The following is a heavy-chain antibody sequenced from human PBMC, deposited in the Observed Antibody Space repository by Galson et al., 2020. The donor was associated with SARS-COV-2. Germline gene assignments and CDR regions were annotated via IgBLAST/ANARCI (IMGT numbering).Heavy chain of an antibody. CDR2: IYWDDDK. CDR3: AHKPPVGPVADAFDV. Sequence: KMSGPTLVKPTQTLTLTCNFSGFSLSLTGVAVGWIRQPPGQALEWLALIYWDDDKRYRPSLKSRLTITKDTSKNQVVLTMANMDPVDTGTYYCAHKPPVGPVADAFDVWGRGTLVTVSS. V-gene: IGHV2-5*02. J-gene: IGHJ3*01. CDR1: GFSLSLTGVA. D-gene: IGHD1-26*01.